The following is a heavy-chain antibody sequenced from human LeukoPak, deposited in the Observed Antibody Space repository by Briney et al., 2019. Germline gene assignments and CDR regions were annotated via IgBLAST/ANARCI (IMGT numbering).Heavy chain of an antibody. J-gene: IGHJ4*02. V-gene: IGHV3-33*01. CDR2: IWYDGSNK. D-gene: IGHD5-18*01. CDR1: GFTFSSYG. CDR3: AAAAMVTSPDY. Sequence: GRSLRLSCAASGFTFSSYGMHWVRQAPGKGLEWVAVIWYDGSNKYYADSVKGRFTISRDNSKNTLYLQMNSLRAEDTAVYYCAAAAMVTSPDYWGQGTLVTVSS.